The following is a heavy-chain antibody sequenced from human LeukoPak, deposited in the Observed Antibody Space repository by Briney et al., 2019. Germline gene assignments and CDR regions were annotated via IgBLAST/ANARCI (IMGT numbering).Heavy chain of an antibody. CDR1: GFTFSSNG. CDR3: AILGSQFDY. J-gene: IGHJ4*02. Sequence: GRALRLSCATSGFTFSSNGMHWVRQAPGKGLEWVAVISYDGSNKYYADSVKGQFTISRDNSKNTLYLQMNSLRAEDTAVYYCAILGSQFDYWGQVTLVAVSS. V-gene: IGHV3-30*03. CDR2: ISYDGSNK. D-gene: IGHD1-26*01.